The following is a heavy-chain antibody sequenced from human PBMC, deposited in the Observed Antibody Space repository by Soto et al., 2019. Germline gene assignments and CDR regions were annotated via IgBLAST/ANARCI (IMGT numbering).Heavy chain of an antibody. J-gene: IGHJ4*02. CDR1: GFTFSSYA. D-gene: IGHD4-17*01. V-gene: IGHV3-23*01. CDR3: AKVYYGDFNAFDG. CDR2: ISGSGGST. Sequence: GGSLRLSCAASGFTFSSYAMSSVRQAPVKGLEWGSAISGSGGSTYYADSVKGRFTISRDNSKNTLNLQMNSLRAEDKAVYSWAKVYYGDFNAFDGWGQGTLVTVSS.